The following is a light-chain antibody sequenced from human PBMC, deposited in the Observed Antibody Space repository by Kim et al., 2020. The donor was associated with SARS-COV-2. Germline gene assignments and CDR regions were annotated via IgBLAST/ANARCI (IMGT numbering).Light chain of an antibody. CDR1: SGSIASKY. CDR3: QSYDSSNHVV. V-gene: IGLV6-57*04. J-gene: IGLJ2*01. Sequence: NFTLTQPHSVSESPGKTVTISCTRSSGSIASKYVQWNQQRPGSAPTTVIYEDNQRPSGVPDRFSGSIDSSSNSASLTISGLKTEDEADYYCQSYDSSNHVVFGGGTQLTVL. CDR2: EDN.